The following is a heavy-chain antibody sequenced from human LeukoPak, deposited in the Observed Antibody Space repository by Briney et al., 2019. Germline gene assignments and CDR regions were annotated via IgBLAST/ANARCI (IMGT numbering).Heavy chain of an antibody. J-gene: IGHJ4*02. CDR1: GYTFTSYG. V-gene: IGHV1-18*01. D-gene: IGHD3-3*01. Sequence: GASVKVSCKASGYTFTSYGISWVRQAPGQGLEWMGWISAYNGNTNYAQKLQGRVTMTTDTSTSTAYMELRSLRSDDTAVYYCARVGPPDFWSALPSPDYWGQGTLVTVSS. CDR3: ARVGPPDFWSALPSPDY. CDR2: ISAYNGNT.